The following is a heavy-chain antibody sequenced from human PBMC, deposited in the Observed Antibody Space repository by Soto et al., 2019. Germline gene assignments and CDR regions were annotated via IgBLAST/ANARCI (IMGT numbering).Heavy chain of an antibody. CDR1: GFTFSSYG. CDR2: IWYDGSNK. CDR3: ARGRCTNGVCSYYGMDV. D-gene: IGHD2-8*01. Sequence: GGSLRLSCAASGFTFSSYGMHWVRQAPGKGLEWVAVIWYDGSNKYYADSVKGRFTISRDNSKNTLYLQMNSLRAEDTAVYYCARGRCTNGVCSYYGMDVWGQGTTVTVSS. V-gene: IGHV3-33*01. J-gene: IGHJ6*02.